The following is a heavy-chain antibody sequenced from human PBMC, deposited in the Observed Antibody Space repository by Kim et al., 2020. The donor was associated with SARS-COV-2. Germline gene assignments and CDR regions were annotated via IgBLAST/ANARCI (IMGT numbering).Heavy chain of an antibody. V-gene: IGHV3-9*01. CDR2: IRWNSGTI. Sequence: GGSLRFSCAASGFTFGDYAMHWVRQAPGKGLEWVSGIRWNSGTIGYADSVEGRFTISRDNAKNSLYRQLNSLKPEDTALYYCAKDIYGYCSGGNCYFDY. CDR3: AKDIYGYCSGGNCYFDY. CDR1: GFTFGDYA. D-gene: IGHD2-15*01. J-gene: IGHJ4*03.